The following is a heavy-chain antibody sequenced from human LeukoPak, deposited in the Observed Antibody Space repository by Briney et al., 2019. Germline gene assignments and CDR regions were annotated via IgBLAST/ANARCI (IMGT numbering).Heavy chain of an antibody. V-gene: IGHV3-74*01. D-gene: IGHD1-1*01. CDR3: ARMGHDILVPSGMDV. CDR2: INNDGSYT. Sequence: QPVGSLRVSPAASVFTIRGYWMYWVPEALEKGLVCVSRINNDGSYTSYADSVKGRFTISRDNAKNTLYVQMNSLRAEDTAVYYCARMGHDILVPSGMDVWGQGTTVTVSS. J-gene: IGHJ6*02. CDR1: VFTIRGYW.